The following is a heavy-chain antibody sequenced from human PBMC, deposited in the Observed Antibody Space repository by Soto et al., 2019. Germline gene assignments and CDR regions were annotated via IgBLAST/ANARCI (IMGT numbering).Heavy chain of an antibody. CDR1: GGSISSYY. V-gene: IGHV4-59*08. Sequence: QVQLQESGPGLVKPSETLSLTCTVSGGSISSYYWSWIRQPPGKGLEWIGYIYYSGSTNYNPSLNSRVTISVDTSKNQFSLKLSSVTAADTAVYYCARTIVGDYMDVWGKGTTVTVSS. CDR2: IYYSGST. CDR3: ARTIVGDYMDV. J-gene: IGHJ6*03. D-gene: IGHD2-15*01.